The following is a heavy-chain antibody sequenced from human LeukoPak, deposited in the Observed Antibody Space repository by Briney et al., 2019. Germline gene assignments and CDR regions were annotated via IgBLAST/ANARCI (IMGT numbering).Heavy chain of an antibody. J-gene: IGHJ4*02. Sequence: GGSLRLSCAASGFTFSSYWMNWVRQAPGKGLEWVSAISGSGGSTYYADSVKGRFTISRDNSKNTLYLQMNSLRAEDTAVYYCAKDRDKYCTDGICYTKVVDYWGQGTLVTVSS. V-gene: IGHV3-23*01. D-gene: IGHD2-8*01. CDR1: GFTFSSYW. CDR2: ISGSGGST. CDR3: AKDRDKYCTDGICYTKVVDY.